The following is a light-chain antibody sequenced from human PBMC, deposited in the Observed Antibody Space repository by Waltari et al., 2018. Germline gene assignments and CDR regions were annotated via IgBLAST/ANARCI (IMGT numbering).Light chain of an antibody. CDR2: TAS. CDR1: QYIGTN. Sequence: EIVMTPSPATLSASPGERVTLSCRASQYIGTNLAWYQQKPGQAPRLLIYTASTRATGIPARFSGSGSGTDFTLTISGLQSEDFAVYYCEQYNNWPPCTFGQGTRLEI. J-gene: IGKJ2*02. CDR3: EQYNNWPPCT. V-gene: IGKV3D-15*01.